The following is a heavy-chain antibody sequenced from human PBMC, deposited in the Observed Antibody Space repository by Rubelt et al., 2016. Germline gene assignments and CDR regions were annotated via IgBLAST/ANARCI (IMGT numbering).Heavy chain of an antibody. CDR1: GYSISSGYY. CDR3: ARSRIVLVPGFDY. D-gene: IGHD2-2*01. V-gene: IGHV4-38-2*02. J-gene: IGHJ4*02. Sequence: QVQLQESGPGLVKPSETLSLTCTVSGYSISSGYYWGWIRQPPGKGLEWIGRIYQSGSTYYNPSLKSRVTISVDTSNNQFSLKLVSVTAADTVVYYCARSRIVLVPGFDYWGQGALVTVSS. CDR2: IYQSGST.